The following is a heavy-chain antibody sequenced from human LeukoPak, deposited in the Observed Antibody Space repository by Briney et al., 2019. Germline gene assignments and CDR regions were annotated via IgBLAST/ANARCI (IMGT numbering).Heavy chain of an antibody. CDR2: IYARGKT. V-gene: IGHV4-4*07. J-gene: IGHJ6*02. CDR1: GGSISSYY. D-gene: IGHD4-23*01. CDR3: ARDYGGNSGDLYYYYGMDV. Sequence: PSETLSLTCTVSGGSISSYYWSWIRQPAGKGLEWIGRIYARGKTNYNPSLKSRVTMSVDTSKNHFSLRLNSVTAADTAVYYCARDYGGNSGDLYYYYGMDVWGQGTTVTVSS.